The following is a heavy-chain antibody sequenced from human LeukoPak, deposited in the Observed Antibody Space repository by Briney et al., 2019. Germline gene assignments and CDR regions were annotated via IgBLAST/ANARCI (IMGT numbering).Heavy chain of an antibody. CDR2: IYYSGST. CDR3: ARAEMGIAARPFDY. D-gene: IGHD6-6*01. CDR1: GGSLSSSSYY. J-gene: IGHJ4*02. Sequence: SETLSLTCTVSGGSLSSSSYYWGWIRQPPGKGLEWIGSIYYSGSTYYNPSLKSRVTISVDTSKNQFSLKLSSVTAADTAVYYCARAEMGIAARPFDYWGQGTLVTVSS. V-gene: IGHV4-39*01.